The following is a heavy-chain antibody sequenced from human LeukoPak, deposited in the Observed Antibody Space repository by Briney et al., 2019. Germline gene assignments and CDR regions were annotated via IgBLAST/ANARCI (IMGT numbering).Heavy chain of an antibody. J-gene: IGHJ5*02. CDR3: ARRPESTVGPQGFDP. D-gene: IGHD1-26*01. V-gene: IGHV4-4*02. CDR1: GDSISSNFW. Sequence: PSGTLSLTCAVSGDSISSNFWWSWVRQPPGKGLEWIGEIHRSGITHYNPSLKSRVSVSADKSKNQFSLRLSSVTAADTAVYYCARRPESTVGPQGFDPWGQGTRVTVSS. CDR2: IHRSGIT.